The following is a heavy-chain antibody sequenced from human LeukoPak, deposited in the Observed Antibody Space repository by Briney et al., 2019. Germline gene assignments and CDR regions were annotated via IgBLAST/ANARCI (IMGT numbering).Heavy chain of an antibody. CDR2: IYSDGRT. CDR1: GFAVSGNY. Sequence: PGGSLRLSCAASGFAVSGNYMSWVRQAPGKGLEWVSVIYSDGRTYYADSVKGRFTISRDISKNTLFLQMTSLRAEDTAVYCCAKLKGWYGEGYFDYWGQGTLVTVSS. D-gene: IGHD3-10*01. V-gene: IGHV3-53*01. CDR3: AKLKGWYGEGYFDY. J-gene: IGHJ4*02.